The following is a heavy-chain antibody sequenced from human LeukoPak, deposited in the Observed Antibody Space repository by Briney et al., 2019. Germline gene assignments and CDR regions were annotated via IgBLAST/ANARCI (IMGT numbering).Heavy chain of an antibody. Sequence: GGSLRLSCAASGFTFSSYWMHWVRQAPGKGLVWVGRIKSKTDGGTTDYAAPVKGRFTISRDDSKNTLYLQMNSLKTEDTAVYYCTFRPNDYGDYVGSKVDYWGQGTLVTVSS. CDR1: GFTFSSYW. J-gene: IGHJ4*02. D-gene: IGHD4-17*01. CDR2: IKSKTDGGTT. CDR3: TFRPNDYGDYVGSKVDY. V-gene: IGHV3-15*01.